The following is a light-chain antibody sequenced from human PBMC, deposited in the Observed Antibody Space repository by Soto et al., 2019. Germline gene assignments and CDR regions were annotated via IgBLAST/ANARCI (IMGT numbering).Light chain of an antibody. CDR2: DDS. CDR1: NIGSES. CDR3: SSYTSSSTLR. J-gene: IGLJ1*01. V-gene: IGLV3-21*02. Sequence: SYVVTQPPSVAVAPGQTARITCGGDNIGSESVHWYQQKPGQAPVLVVYDDSDRPSGIPERFSGSNSGNTATLTISRVEAGDEADYYCSSYTSSSTLRFGTGTKVTVL.